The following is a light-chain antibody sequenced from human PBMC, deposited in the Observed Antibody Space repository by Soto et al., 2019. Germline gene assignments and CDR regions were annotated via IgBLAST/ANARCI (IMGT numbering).Light chain of an antibody. CDR3: QQRSNWPPGVT. CDR1: QSVSSY. Sequence: EIVLTQSPATLSLSPGERATLSCRASQSVSSYLAWYQQKPGQAPRLLIYDASNRATGIPARSSGSGSGTDFPLPISSLEPEDFAVYYCQQRSNWPPGVTFGGGTKVEIK. V-gene: IGKV3-11*01. CDR2: DAS. J-gene: IGKJ4*01.